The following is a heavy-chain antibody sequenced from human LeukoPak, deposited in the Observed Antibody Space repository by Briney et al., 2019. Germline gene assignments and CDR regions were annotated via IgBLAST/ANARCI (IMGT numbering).Heavy chain of an antibody. D-gene: IGHD3-3*01. CDR3: ARRVRLRFNFDY. CDR2: INHSGST. Sequence: PSETLSLTCAVYGGSFSGYYWSWIRQPPGKWLEWIGEINHSGSTNYNPSLKSRVTISVDTSKNQFSLKLSSVTAADTAVYYCARRVRLRFNFDYWGQGTLVTVSS. CDR1: GGSFSGYY. J-gene: IGHJ4*02. V-gene: IGHV4-34*01.